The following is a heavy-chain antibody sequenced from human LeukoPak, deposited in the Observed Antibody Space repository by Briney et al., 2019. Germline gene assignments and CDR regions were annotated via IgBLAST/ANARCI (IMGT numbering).Heavy chain of an antibody. CDR2: INDDTP. J-gene: IGHJ4*02. D-gene: IGHD3-3*01. V-gene: IGHV3-23*01. CDR1: GFTFSPYS. Sequence: PGGSLRLSCTTSGFTFSPYSMSWVRQSPGKRLEWVSAINDDTPYYADSVKGRFTISRDKSKNTLYLQMNSLRAEDTAVYYCAKSPRDFWSGYYYHFDYWGQGTLVTVSS. CDR3: AKSPRDFWSGYYYHFDY.